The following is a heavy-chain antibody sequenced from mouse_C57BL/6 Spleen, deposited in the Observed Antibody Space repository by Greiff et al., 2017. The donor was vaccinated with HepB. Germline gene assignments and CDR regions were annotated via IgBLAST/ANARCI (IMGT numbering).Heavy chain of an antibody. Sequence: EVHLVESGGGLVQPGGSLKLSCAASGFTFSDYGMAWVRQAPRKGPEWVAFISNLAYSIYYADTVTGRFTISRENAKNTLYLEMSSLRSEDTAMYYCARRGLLRAMDYWGQGTSVTVSS. CDR2: ISNLAYSI. J-gene: IGHJ4*01. D-gene: IGHD2-10*01. CDR1: GFTFSDYG. V-gene: IGHV5-15*01. CDR3: ARRGLLRAMDY.